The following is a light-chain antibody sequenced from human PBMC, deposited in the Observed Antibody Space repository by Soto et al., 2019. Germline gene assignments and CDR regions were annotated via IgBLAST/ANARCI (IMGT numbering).Light chain of an antibody. J-gene: IGKJ1*01. CDR3: QQYGSSGT. Sequence: ETVLTQSPATLSVSLGERATLSCRASQSVSINLAWYQQKPGQAPRLLIYGASNRATGIPDRFSGSGSGTDFTLTISRLEPEDFAVYYCQQYGSSGTFGQGTKVDI. V-gene: IGKV3-20*01. CDR2: GAS. CDR1: QSVSIN.